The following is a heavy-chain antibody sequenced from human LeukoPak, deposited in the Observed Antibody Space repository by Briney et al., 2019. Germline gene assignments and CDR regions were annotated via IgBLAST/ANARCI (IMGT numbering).Heavy chain of an antibody. V-gene: IGHV3-30*04. J-gene: IGHJ6*04. CDR3: AVLTALHIAVRPGDDYMDV. CDR1: GFTFSTYV. Sequence: GGSLRLSCAASGFTFSTYVMHWVRQAPGKGLEWVAVISYDGSNKYYADSVKGRFTISRDNSKNTLYLQMNSLRPQDTALYYCAVLTALHIAVRPGDDYMDVWGKGTSVTVSS. D-gene: IGHD2-15*01. CDR2: ISYDGSNK.